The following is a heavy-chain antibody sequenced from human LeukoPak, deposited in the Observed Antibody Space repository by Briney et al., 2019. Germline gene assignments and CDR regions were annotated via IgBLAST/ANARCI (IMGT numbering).Heavy chain of an antibody. V-gene: IGHV5-51*01. D-gene: IGHD3-10*01. CDR2: IYPGDSDT. J-gene: IGHJ4*02. CDR1: GYSFTSYW. Sequence: AGESLKISCKGSGYSFTSYWIGWVRQMPGKGLEWMGIIYPGDSDTRYSPSFQGQVTISADKSISTAYLQWSSLKASDTAMYYCARTQIWFGEPYYFDYWGQGTLVTVSS. CDR3: ARTQIWFGEPYYFDY.